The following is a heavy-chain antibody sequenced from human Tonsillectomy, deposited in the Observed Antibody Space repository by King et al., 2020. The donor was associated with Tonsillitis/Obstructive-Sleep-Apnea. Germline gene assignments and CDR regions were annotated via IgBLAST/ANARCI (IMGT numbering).Heavy chain of an antibody. J-gene: IGHJ6*03. Sequence: VQLVESGAEVKKPGESLRISCKRSGYSFTIYWISWVRQMPGKGLEWMGRIDPSDSYTNYSPSFQGNVTISVDRSISTAYLQWSSLKASDTSIYYCARLRRGHTAALYYYMDVWGEGTTVTVSS. D-gene: IGHD3-10*01. CDR1: GYSFTIYW. CDR2: IDPSDSYT. CDR3: ARLRRGHTAALYYYMDV. V-gene: IGHV5-10-1*01.